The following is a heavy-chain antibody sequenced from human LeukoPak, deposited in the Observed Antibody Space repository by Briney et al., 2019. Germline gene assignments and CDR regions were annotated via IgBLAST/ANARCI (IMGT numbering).Heavy chain of an antibody. V-gene: IGHV3-23*01. CDR3: AKRVGAPHTPFDY. J-gene: IGHJ4*02. Sequence: PGGSLRLSCAASGFTFTSYAMSWVRQAPGKGLEWVSAFGGRGGSSYYPDSVKGRFTISRDNSKNTLYLQMNSLRAEDTTVYYCAKRVGAPHTPFDYWGQGTLVTVSS. CDR2: FGGRGGSS. CDR1: GFTFTSYA. D-gene: IGHD1-26*01.